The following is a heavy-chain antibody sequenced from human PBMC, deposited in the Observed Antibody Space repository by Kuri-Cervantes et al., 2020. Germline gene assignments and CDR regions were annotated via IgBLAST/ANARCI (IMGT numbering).Heavy chain of an antibody. CDR3: AKGAYAYYYYYMDV. Sequence: GGSLRLPCPASGFTVSSNYMSWVRQAPGKGLEWVSAISGSGGSTYYADSVKGRFTISRDNSKNTLYLQMNSLRAEDTAVYYCAKGAYAYYYYYMDVWGKGTTVTVSS. CDR2: ISGSGGST. J-gene: IGHJ6*03. D-gene: IGHD4-17*01. V-gene: IGHV3-23*01. CDR1: GFTVSSNY.